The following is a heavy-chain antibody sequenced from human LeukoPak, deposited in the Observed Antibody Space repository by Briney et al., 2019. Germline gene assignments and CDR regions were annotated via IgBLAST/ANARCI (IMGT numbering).Heavy chain of an antibody. D-gene: IGHD2-2*01. CDR2: IIPTLGIA. Sequence: SVPVSCKACGGTFSSYTISWVQQAPGQGLEWMGRIIPTLGIANYAQKSQGRVTITADKSTSTAYIELSSLRSEDTAVYYCARDIVVVPAAMGVDNWFDPWGQGTLVTVSS. CDR1: GGTFSSYT. CDR3: ARDIVVVPAAMGVDNWFDP. V-gene: IGHV1-69*02. J-gene: IGHJ5*02.